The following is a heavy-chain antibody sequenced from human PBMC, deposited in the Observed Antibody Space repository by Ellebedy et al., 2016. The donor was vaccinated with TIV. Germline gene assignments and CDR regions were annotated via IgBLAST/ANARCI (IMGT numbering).Heavy chain of an antibody. J-gene: IGHJ6*02. CDR3: TRGDVHSWFYYYGMDV. CDR2: INPNSGGT. V-gene: IGHV1-2*02. Sequence: ASVKVSCXASGYTFTDYYMYWLRQAPGQGLEWMGWINPNSGGTKYAQKFQGRVTMTRNISISTAYMELSSLRSEDTAVYYCTRGDVHSWFYYYGMDVWGQGTTVTVSS. CDR1: GYTFTDYY. D-gene: IGHD6-13*01.